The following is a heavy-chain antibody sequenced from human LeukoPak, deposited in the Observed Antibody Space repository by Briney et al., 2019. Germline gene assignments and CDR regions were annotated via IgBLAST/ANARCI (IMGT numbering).Heavy chain of an antibody. J-gene: IGHJ4*02. D-gene: IGHD6-13*01. CDR2: MNPNSGNT. CDR3: ARGIAAADSYFDY. Sequence: ASVKVSCKASGYTFTSYDINWVRQATGQGLEWMRWMNPNSGNTGYAQKFQGRVTMTRNTSISTAYMELSSLRSEDTAVYYCARGIAAADSYFDYWGQGTLVTVSS. V-gene: IGHV1-8*01. CDR1: GYTFTSYD.